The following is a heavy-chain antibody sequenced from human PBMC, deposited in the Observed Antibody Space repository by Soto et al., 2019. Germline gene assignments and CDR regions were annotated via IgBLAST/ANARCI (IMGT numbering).Heavy chain of an antibody. J-gene: IGHJ5*02. CDR2: VSSTGST. CDR3: SRFSPPRKSYDSNPGWFDP. CDR1: GGSLNSYY. Sequence: SETLSLACTVSGGSLNSYYWTWIRQSPGKGLEWIGYVSSTGSTNYNPSLKSRLTMSLDTSTNEDYMRLTSVTAADAAVYFCSRFSPPRKSYDSNPGWFDPWGQGIMVTVS. V-gene: IGHV4-59*03. D-gene: IGHD3-22*01.